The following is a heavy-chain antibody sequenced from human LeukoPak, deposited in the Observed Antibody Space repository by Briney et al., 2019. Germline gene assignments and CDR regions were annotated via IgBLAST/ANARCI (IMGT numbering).Heavy chain of an antibody. CDR3: ARDFLLQSEGLFDY. V-gene: IGHV4-4*07. Sequence: SETLSLTCTVSGGSISSYYWSWIRQPAGKGLEWIGRFYISGSTNYNPSLKSRVTMSVDTSKNQFSLRLNSVTAADTAVYYCARDFLLQSEGLFDYWGQGTLVTGSS. D-gene: IGHD4-11*01. CDR1: GGSISSYY. J-gene: IGHJ4*02. CDR2: FYISGST.